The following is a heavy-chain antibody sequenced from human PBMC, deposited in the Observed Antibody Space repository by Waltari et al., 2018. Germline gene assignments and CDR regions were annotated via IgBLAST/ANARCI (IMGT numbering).Heavy chain of an antibody. Sequence: EVQLVESGGGLVLHGGSLRLSCAASGFTVSSKYMSWVRTAPGKGVEWVSVIYSGCRPNHPDSVKGRFTISRDNSKNTLYLQMNSLRAEDTAVYYCAREGDWNFVGLWGQGTMVTVSS. CDR2: IYSGCRP. V-gene: IGHV3-66*02. J-gene: IGHJ3*01. CDR1: GFTVSSKY. CDR3: AREGDWNFVGL. D-gene: IGHD1-7*01.